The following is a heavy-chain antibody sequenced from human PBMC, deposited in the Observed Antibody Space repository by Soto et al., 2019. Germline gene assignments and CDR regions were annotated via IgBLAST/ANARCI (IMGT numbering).Heavy chain of an antibody. Sequence: GASVKLSCKVSGYGLTELSIHWVRQAPGKGLEWMGGFDPEDGETIYAQKFQGRVTMTEDTSTDTAYMELSSLRSEDTAVYYCATDLAMGPAFDIWGQGTMVTVSS. CDR1: GYGLTELS. V-gene: IGHV1-24*01. D-gene: IGHD2-2*01. J-gene: IGHJ3*02. CDR2: FDPEDGET. CDR3: ATDLAMGPAFDI.